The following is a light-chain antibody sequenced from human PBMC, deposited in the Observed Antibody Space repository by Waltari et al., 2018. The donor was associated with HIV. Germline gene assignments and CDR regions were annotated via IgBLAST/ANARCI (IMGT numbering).Light chain of an antibody. CDR2: DVT. Sequence: QSALTQPHSVSGSPGQSVTLSCTGTSRDVGDSNYVSWYQRHPGKAPKPMIYDVTKRPSGVPDRFSGSKSGNTASLTISGLQAEDDAEYYCCSYAGTWLFGGGTKLTVL. CDR3: CSYAGTWL. CDR1: SRDVGDSNY. V-gene: IGLV2-11*01. J-gene: IGLJ3*02.